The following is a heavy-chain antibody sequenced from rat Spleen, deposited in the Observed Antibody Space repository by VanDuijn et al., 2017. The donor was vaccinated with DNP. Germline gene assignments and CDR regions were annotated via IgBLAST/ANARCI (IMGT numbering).Heavy chain of an antibody. J-gene: IGHJ1*01. CDR3: ARGSTSIYWYFDF. Sequence: EVQLVESGGGLVQPGRSLKLSCAASGFIFSNYDMAWVRQTPTKGLEWVASISPSGSRTYYLDSVKGRFTISRDDAKSSPYLQMNSLKPEDTATYYCARGSTSIYWYFDFWGPGTMVTVSS. V-gene: IGHV5-27*01. CDR1: GFIFSNYD. D-gene: IGHD3-1*01. CDR2: ISPSGSRT.